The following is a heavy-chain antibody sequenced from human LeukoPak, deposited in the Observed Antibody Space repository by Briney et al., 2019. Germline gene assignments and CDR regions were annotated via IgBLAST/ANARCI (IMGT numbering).Heavy chain of an antibody. Sequence: GGSLRLSCAASGFTFSSYWMSWVRQAPGKGLEWVAVISYDGSNRYYADSVKGRFTISRDNSKNTLYLQMNSLRAEDTAVYYCAKDQLLSYSSSWYKVGYYYYGMDVWGQGTTVTVSS. CDR3: AKDQLLSYSSSWYKVGYYYYGMDV. V-gene: IGHV3-30*18. CDR1: GFTFSSYW. D-gene: IGHD6-13*01. CDR2: ISYDGSNR. J-gene: IGHJ6*02.